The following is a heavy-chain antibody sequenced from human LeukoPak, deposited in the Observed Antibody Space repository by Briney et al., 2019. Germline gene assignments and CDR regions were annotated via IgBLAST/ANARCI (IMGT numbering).Heavy chain of an antibody. D-gene: IGHD6-19*01. Sequence: GGSLRLPCAASGFTFSDYYMSWIRQAPGKGLEWVSYISSSGSTIYYADSVKGRFTISRDNAKNSLYLQMNSLRAEDTAVYYCASQYSSGLMGSDWYFDLWGRGTLVTVSS. CDR1: GFTFSDYY. CDR3: ASQYSSGLMGSDWYFDL. V-gene: IGHV3-11*01. CDR2: ISSSGSTI. J-gene: IGHJ2*01.